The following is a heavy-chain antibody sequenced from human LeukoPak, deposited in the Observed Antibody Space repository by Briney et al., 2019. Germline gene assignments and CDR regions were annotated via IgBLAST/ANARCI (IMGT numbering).Heavy chain of an antibody. D-gene: IGHD4-17*01. V-gene: IGHV4-59*08. CDR2: ITDSGST. CDR1: GGSISGYY. Sequence: PSETLSLTCSVSGGSISGYYWSWIRQPPGKGLEWVGYITDSGSTYYNPSLKSRVTISVDTSKNQFSLKLSSVTAADTAVYYCARRMDGDYVYFDYWGQGTLATVSS. J-gene: IGHJ4*02. CDR3: ARRMDGDYVYFDY.